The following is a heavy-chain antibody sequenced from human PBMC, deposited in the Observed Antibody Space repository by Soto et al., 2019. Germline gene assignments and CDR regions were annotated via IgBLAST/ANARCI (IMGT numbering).Heavy chain of an antibody. D-gene: IGHD6-13*01. CDR2: IIPSSGST. V-gene: IGHV1-46*03. J-gene: IGHJ4*02. CDR1: GYTFTSYF. CDR3: ARGLSSSLYYFDY. Sequence: ASVKVSCKASGYTFTSYFMHWVRQVPGQGLEWMGIIIPSSGSTSYAQEFQGRVTMTRDTSTNTVYMELSSLRSEDTAVYYCARGLSSSLYYFDYWGLGTLVTVSS.